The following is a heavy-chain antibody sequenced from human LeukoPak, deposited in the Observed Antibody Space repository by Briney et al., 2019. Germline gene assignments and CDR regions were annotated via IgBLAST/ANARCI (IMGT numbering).Heavy chain of an antibody. CDR3: ARVSGSYTFFGY. Sequence: GGSLRLSCAASGFTFSSYAMHWVRQAPGKGLEWVAVISYDGSNKYYADSVKGRFTISRDNSKNTLYLQMNSLRAEDTAVYYCARVSGSYTFFGYWGQGTLVTVSS. D-gene: IGHD1-26*01. V-gene: IGHV3-30-3*01. J-gene: IGHJ4*02. CDR2: ISYDGSNK. CDR1: GFTFSSYA.